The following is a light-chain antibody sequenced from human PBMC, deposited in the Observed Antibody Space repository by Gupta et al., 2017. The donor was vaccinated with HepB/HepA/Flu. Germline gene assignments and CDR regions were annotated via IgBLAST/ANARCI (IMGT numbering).Light chain of an antibody. CDR1: QSLLHSNGYKY. CDR3: RQVLEIGGN. V-gene: IGKV2-28*01. J-gene: IGKJ2*02. Sequence: DIVMTQSPLSLPVTPGEPASISCRSSQSLLHSNGYKYLDWYLQKPGQSPQLLIYLGSHRVSGVPDTFSGSRSGRAFRLQIIRVVAQDVGVSYFRQVLEIGGNFGQGTKMEIK. CDR2: LGS.